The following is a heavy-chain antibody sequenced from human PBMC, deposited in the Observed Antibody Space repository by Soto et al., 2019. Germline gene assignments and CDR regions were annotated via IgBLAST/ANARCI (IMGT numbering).Heavy chain of an antibody. D-gene: IGHD4-4*01. CDR2: IYPGDSDT. Sequence: PGESLKISCKGSGYSFTSYWIGCVRQMPGKGLEWMGIIYPGDSDTRYSPSFQGQVTISADKSISTAYLQWSSLKASDTAMYYCARHSMVTPPSDAFDIWGQGTMGTVSS. CDR1: GYSFTSYW. CDR3: ARHSMVTPPSDAFDI. J-gene: IGHJ3*02. V-gene: IGHV5-51*01.